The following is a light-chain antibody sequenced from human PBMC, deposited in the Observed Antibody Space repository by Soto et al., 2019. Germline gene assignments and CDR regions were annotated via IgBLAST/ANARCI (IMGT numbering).Light chain of an antibody. CDR1: SRDVGGYNY. CDR3: SSYTSTNTLV. CDR2: EVN. V-gene: IGLV2-14*01. J-gene: IGLJ2*01. Sequence: QSALTQPASVSGSPGQSITISCTGTSRDVGGYNYVSWYQQHPGKAPKLMIYEVNNRPSGVSFRFSGSKSGSTASLTISGLQAEDEDDYYCSSYTSTNTLVFGGGTKLTVL.